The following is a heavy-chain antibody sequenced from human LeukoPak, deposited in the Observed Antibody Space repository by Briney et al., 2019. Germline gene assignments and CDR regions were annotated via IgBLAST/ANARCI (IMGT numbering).Heavy chain of an antibody. J-gene: IGHJ2*01. CDR2: TIPIFGTP. CDR3: ARRWGPLCSSASCYWRDWYFDL. Sequence: TSVKVSCKASGGTFNSYTISWVRQAPGQGLEWMGGTIPIFGTPSYAQKFQGRVTITADESTSTAYMELSSLRSEDTAVYYCARRWGPLCSSASCYWRDWYFDLWGRGTLVTVSS. D-gene: IGHD2-2*01. CDR1: GGTFNSYT. V-gene: IGHV1-69*13.